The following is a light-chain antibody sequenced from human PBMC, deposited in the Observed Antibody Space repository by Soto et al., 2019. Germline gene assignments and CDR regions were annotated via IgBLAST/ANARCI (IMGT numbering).Light chain of an antibody. J-gene: IGKJ1*01. V-gene: IGKV2-28*01. CDR3: MQALQTPWA. CDR1: QSLLHSNGYNY. Sequence: DIVMTQSPLSLPVTPGEPASISCRSSQSLLHSNGYNYLDWYLQKPGQSPQLLIYLGSNRASGVPYRFSGSGSGTDFTLTISRVEAEDVGVYYCMQALQTPWAFGQGTNVYIK. CDR2: LGS.